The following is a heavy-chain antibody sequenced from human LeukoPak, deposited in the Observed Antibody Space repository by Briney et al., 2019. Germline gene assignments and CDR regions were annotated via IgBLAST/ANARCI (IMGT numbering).Heavy chain of an antibody. Sequence: GGSLRLSCAASGFTFSSYWMNWVRQAPGKGLEWVATIKQDGSQKYYVDSVKGRFTIPRDNAKSSLYLQMNALRVEDTAVYYCTSPPLGYCHSSSCRFDYWGQGTLVTASS. CDR3: TSPPLGYCHSSSCRFDY. CDR1: GFTFSSYW. J-gene: IGHJ4*02. V-gene: IGHV3-7*01. D-gene: IGHD2-2*03. CDR2: IKQDGSQK.